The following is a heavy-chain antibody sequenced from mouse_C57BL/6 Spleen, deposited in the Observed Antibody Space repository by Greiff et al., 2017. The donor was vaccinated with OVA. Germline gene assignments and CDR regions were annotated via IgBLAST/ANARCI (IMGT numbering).Heavy chain of an antibody. CDR3: ARGDYYGSRNYAMDY. J-gene: IGHJ4*01. Sequence: QVQLQQPGAELVMPGASVKLSCKASGYTFTSYWMHWVKQRPGQGLEWIGEIDPSDSYTNYNQKFKGKSTLTVDKSSSTAYMQLSSLTSEDSAVYYCARGDYYGSRNYAMDYWGQGTSVTVSS. D-gene: IGHD1-1*01. V-gene: IGHV1-69*01. CDR1: GYTFTSYW. CDR2: IDPSDSYT.